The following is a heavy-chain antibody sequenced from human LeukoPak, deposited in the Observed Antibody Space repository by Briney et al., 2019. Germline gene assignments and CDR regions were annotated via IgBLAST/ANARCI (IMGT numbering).Heavy chain of an antibody. D-gene: IGHD3-3*01. V-gene: IGHV1-46*01. CDR3: ARGGPHYDFWSGYPGY. CDR1: GYTFTSYY. J-gene: IGHJ4*02. Sequence: ASVKVSFKASGYTFTSYYMHWVRQAPGQGLEWMGIINPSGGSTSYAQKFQGRVTITRDMSTSTVYMELSSLRSEDTAVYYCARGGPHYDFWSGYPGYWGQGTLVTVSS. CDR2: INPSGGST.